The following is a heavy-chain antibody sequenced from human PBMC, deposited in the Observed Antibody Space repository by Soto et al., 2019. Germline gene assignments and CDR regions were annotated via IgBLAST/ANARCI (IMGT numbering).Heavy chain of an antibody. CDR1: GGSISSYY. J-gene: IGHJ3*02. CDR3: ARESGRAVAGPGYAFDI. Sequence: SETLSLTCTVSGGSISSYYWSWIRQPPGKGLEWIGYIYYSGSTNYNPSLKSRVTISVDTSKNQFSLKLSSVTAADTAVYYCARESGRAVAGPGYAFDIWGQGTMVTVSS. CDR2: IYYSGST. D-gene: IGHD6-19*01. V-gene: IGHV4-59*12.